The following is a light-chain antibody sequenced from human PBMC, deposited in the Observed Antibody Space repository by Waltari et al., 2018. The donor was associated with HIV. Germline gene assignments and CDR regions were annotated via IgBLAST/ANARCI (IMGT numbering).Light chain of an antibody. Sequence: QSALTQPRSVSGSPGQSVTISCTGTSSDVGAYNYVSWYQQHPGKAPKLIIYHVTRRPSGLPDRFSGSKSGNTASLTISGLQAEDEADYYCCSYAGNYTGVFGGGTKLTVL. CDR1: SSDVGAYNY. J-gene: IGLJ3*02. CDR2: HVT. V-gene: IGLV2-11*01. CDR3: CSYAGNYTGV.